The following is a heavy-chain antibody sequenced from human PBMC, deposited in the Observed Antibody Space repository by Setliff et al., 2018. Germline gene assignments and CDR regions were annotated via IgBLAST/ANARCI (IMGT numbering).Heavy chain of an antibody. V-gene: IGHV1-2*02. Sequence: ASVKVSCKASGYPFVGYYIYWMRQAPGQGLEWMGWIDPKSGRTKYAVKFQGRVTMTRDTSITTIYMELSSLTSDDTAIYYCAKQGDLAFDYWGQGTQVPSPQ. CDR1: GYPFVGYY. J-gene: IGHJ4*02. CDR2: IDPKSGRT. CDR3: AKQGDLAFDY. D-gene: IGHD3-16*01.